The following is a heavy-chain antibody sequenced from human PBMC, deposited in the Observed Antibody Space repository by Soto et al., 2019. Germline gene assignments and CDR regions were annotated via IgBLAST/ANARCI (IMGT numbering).Heavy chain of an antibody. Sequence: AASVKVSCKASGFTFTSYAMHWVRQAPGQRLEWMGWINAGNGNTKYSQRFQGRVTITRDTSASTAYMELSSLRSEDTAVYYCARHAVHSSGFTDYWGQGTLVTVSS. J-gene: IGHJ4*02. CDR3: ARHAVHSSGFTDY. CDR1: GFTFTSYA. V-gene: IGHV1-3*01. D-gene: IGHD6-19*01. CDR2: INAGNGNT.